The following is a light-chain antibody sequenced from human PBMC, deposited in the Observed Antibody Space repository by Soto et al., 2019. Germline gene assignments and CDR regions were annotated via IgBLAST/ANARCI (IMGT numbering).Light chain of an antibody. CDR1: STAPAIYNY. CDR3: RSYTHSSNHV. CDR2: QIT. Sequence: QSALTQPASVSGSPGRTITISCTATSTAPAIYNYVSWYQQQPGKSHKLMTYQITNRPSEVSNPFTRTTSGHTAHLTTAALQAEDESDYYCRSYTHSSNHVFGTETKSTGL. J-gene: IGLJ1*01. V-gene: IGLV2-14*01.